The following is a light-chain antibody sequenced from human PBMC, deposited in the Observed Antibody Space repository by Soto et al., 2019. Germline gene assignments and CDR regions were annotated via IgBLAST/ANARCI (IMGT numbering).Light chain of an antibody. CDR1: QSVGST. CDR3: QQYNNWPRALT. J-gene: IGKJ4*01. CDR2: GAS. V-gene: IGKV3-15*01. Sequence: EIVMTQSPASLSVSPGERATLSCRASQSVGSTLAWYQQKPGQAPRLLISGASTRAPGIPARFSGSGSGTEFTLTISSLQSEDVAVYYCQQYNNWPRALTFGGGTKVDIK.